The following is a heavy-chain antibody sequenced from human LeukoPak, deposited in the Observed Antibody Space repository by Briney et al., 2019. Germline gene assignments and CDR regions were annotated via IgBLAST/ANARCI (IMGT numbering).Heavy chain of an antibody. Sequence: GGSLRLSCAASGFTVSSNYMSWVRQAPGKGLEWVSVIYSGGSTYYADSVKGRFTISRDNSKNTLYLQMNSLRAEDTAVYYCARVIVATIMGAYGDTGDYWGQGTLVTVSS. V-gene: IGHV3-66*01. CDR1: GFTVSSNY. CDR3: ARVIVATIMGAYGDTGDY. J-gene: IGHJ4*02. CDR2: IYSGGST. D-gene: IGHD5-12*01.